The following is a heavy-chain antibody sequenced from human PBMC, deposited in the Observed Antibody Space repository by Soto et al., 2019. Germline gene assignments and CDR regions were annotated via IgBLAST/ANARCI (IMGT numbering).Heavy chain of an antibody. CDR1: GYSFTSYD. CDR2: MNPNSGNT. J-gene: IGHJ5*02. Sequence: ASLKLSCKASGYSFTSYDINWVRQATGQGLEWMGWMNPNSGNTGYAQKFQGRVTMTRNTSISTAYMELSSLRSEDTAVYYCARGRYYYDSRWFDPWGQGTLVTVSS. D-gene: IGHD3-22*01. V-gene: IGHV1-8*01. CDR3: ARGRYYYDSRWFDP.